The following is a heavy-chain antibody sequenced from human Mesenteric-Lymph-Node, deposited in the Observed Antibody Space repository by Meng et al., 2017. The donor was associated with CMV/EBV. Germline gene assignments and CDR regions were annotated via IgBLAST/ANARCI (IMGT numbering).Heavy chain of an antibody. J-gene: IGHJ5*02. D-gene: IGHD2-21*01. CDR3: ARGRSIVTFDP. V-gene: IGHV4-39*02. CDR1: GGSISSGGYY. Sequence: SETLSLTCTVSGGSISSGGYYWGWIRQPPGRGLEWIGSIYYDGTIYYTPSLKSRVIISVDASKKHFSPKLTSVTAAATAIYYCARGRSIVTFDPWGQGVLVTVSS. CDR2: IYYDGTI.